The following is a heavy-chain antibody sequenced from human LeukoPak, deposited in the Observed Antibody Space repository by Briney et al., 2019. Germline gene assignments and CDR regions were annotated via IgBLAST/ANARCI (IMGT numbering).Heavy chain of an antibody. CDR3: ARDLYLRFLEWSDAFDI. Sequence: SETLSLTCTVSGGSISSGSYYWSWIRQPAGKGLEWIGRTYTSGSTNYNPSLKSRVTISVDTSKNQFSLKLSSVTAADTAVYYCARDLYLRFLEWSDAFDIWGQGTMVTVSS. CDR1: GGSISSGSYY. V-gene: IGHV4-61*02. D-gene: IGHD3-3*01. J-gene: IGHJ3*02. CDR2: TYTSGST.